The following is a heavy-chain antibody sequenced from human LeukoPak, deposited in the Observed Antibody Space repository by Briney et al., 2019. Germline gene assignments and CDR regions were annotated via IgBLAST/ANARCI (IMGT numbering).Heavy chain of an antibody. D-gene: IGHD1-26*01. Sequence: ASVKVSCKASGYTFTGYYMHWVRQAPGQGLEWMGWINPNSGGTNYAQKFQGRVTMTRNTSISTAYMELSSLRSEDTAVYYCARGLREIRNYYYYYMDVWGKGTTVTVSS. CDR2: INPNSGGT. CDR3: ARGLREIRNYYYYYMDV. J-gene: IGHJ6*03. V-gene: IGHV1-2*02. CDR1: GYTFTGYY.